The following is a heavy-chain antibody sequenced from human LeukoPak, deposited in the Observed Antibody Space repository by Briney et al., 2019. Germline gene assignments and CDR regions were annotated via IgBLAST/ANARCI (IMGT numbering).Heavy chain of an antibody. CDR3: AREAHDYGDYVDLDY. D-gene: IGHD4-17*01. J-gene: IGHJ4*02. Sequence: GGTLRLSCAASGFTFSNYGMNWVRQAPGKGLEWVSGISGRGVSTYYADSLKGRFTVSRDNSKNTVFLQMDSLRAEDTALYYCAREAHDYGDYVDLDYWGQGTLVTVSS. CDR1: GFTFSNYG. CDR2: ISGRGVST. V-gene: IGHV3-23*01.